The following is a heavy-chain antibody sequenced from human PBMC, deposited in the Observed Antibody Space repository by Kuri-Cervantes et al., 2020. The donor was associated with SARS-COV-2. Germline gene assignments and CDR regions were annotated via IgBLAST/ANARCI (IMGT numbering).Heavy chain of an antibody. CDR3: ARDRTVTTLYYYYMDV. V-gene: IGHV4-34*01. D-gene: IGHD4-17*01. CDR1: GGSFSGYY. J-gene: IGHJ6*03. Sequence: SQTLSLTCAVYGGSFSGYYWSWIRQPPGKGLEWIGEINHSGSTNYNPSLKSRVTISVDTSKNQFSLKLSSVTAADTAVYYCARDRTVTTLYYYYMDVWGKVTTVTVSS. CDR2: INHSGST.